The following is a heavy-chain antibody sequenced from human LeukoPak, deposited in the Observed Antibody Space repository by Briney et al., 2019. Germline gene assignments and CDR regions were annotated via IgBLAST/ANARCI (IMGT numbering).Heavy chain of an antibody. V-gene: IGHV3-30*02. CDR2: IRYDGSNK. D-gene: IGHD3-22*01. J-gene: IGHJ1*01. CDR3: AKETYYYDSSGYLIEYFQH. Sequence: GGSLRLPCAASGFTFSSYGMHWVRQAPGKGLEWVAFIRYDGSNKYYADSVKGRFTISRDNSKNTLYLQMNSLRAEDTAVYYCAKETYYYDSSGYLIEYFQHWGQGTLVTVSS. CDR1: GFTFSSYG.